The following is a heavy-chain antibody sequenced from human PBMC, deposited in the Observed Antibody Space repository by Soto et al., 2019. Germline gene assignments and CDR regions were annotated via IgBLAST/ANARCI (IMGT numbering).Heavy chain of an antibody. CDR3: ARELPPDL. J-gene: IGHJ5*02. CDR2: IWSDGLT. Sequence: GGSLRLSCAASGFTVSSKYMNWVRQAPGKGLEWVSIIWSDGLTYYADSVRGRFTISRDISKNILFLQMNNLRAEDSAIYYCARELPPDLWGQGTLVTVSS. V-gene: IGHV3-53*01. D-gene: IGHD2-15*01. CDR1: GFTVSSKY.